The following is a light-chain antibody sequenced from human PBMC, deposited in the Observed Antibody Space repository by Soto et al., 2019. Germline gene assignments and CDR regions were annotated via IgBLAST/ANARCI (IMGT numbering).Light chain of an antibody. J-gene: IGLJ3*02. CDR3: TSYTSDNTRV. CDR1: SSDVGGYNY. V-gene: IGLV2-14*01. CDR2: EVS. Sequence: QSVLTQPASVSGSPGQSITISCTGTSSDVGGYNYVSWYQHHPGKAPKLMIYEVSNRPSGVSNRFSGSKSGNTASLTISGLQADDEAHYYCTSYTSDNTRVFGGGTKVTVL.